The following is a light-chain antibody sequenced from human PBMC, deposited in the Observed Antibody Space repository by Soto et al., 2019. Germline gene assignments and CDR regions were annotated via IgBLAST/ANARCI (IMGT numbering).Light chain of an antibody. CDR1: TSDVGGDKF. CDR2: EVT. Sequence: QSALTQPASVSGPPGQSITITCTGTTSDVGGDKFVSWYQHHPGKAPKLMIYEVTNRPSGVSDRFSGSKSGNTASLTISGLQAEDEADYYCSSYANNHYVFGPGTKVTVL. V-gene: IGLV2-14*01. J-gene: IGLJ1*01. CDR3: SSYANNHYV.